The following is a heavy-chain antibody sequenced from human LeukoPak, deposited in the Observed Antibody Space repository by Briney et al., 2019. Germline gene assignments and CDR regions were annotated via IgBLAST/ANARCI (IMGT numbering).Heavy chain of an antibody. Sequence: GGSLRLSCAVSGFTFSTYWMHWVRQAPGKGLEWVAVISYDGSNKYYADSVKGRFTISRDNSKNTLYLQMNSLRAEDTAVYYCAKDFRFGELFAAFDIWGQGTMVTVSS. CDR1: GFTFSTYW. V-gene: IGHV3-30*18. CDR3: AKDFRFGELFAAFDI. J-gene: IGHJ3*02. CDR2: ISYDGSNK. D-gene: IGHD3-10*01.